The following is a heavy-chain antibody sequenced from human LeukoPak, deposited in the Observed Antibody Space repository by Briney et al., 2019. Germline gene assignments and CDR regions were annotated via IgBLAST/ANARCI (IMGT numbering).Heavy chain of an antibody. CDR2: TYYSGST. D-gene: IGHD3-9*01. V-gene: IGHV4-61*01. CDR3: ARGVRYFDWLSS. Sequence: PSETLSLTCTVSGGSVSSGSYYWSWIRQPPGKGLEWIGYTYYSGSTNYNPSLKSRVTISVDTSKNQFSLKLSSVTAADTAVYYCARGVRYFDWLSSWGQGTLVTVSS. J-gene: IGHJ4*02. CDR1: GGSVSSGSYY.